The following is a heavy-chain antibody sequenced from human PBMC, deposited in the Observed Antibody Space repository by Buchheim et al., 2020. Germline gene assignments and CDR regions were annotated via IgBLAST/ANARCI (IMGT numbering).Heavy chain of an antibody. Sequence: QLQLQESGPGLVKPSETLSLTCTVSGGSISSSSYYWGWIRQPPGKGLEWIGSIYYSGSTYYNPSLKSRVTISEDTSKKELYLKLSSVTAADTAVYYCARLGYCISTSCYPFDYWGQGTL. J-gene: IGHJ4*02. CDR1: GGSISSSSYY. D-gene: IGHD2-2*01. CDR3: ARLGYCISTSCYPFDY. CDR2: IYYSGST. V-gene: IGHV4-39*01.